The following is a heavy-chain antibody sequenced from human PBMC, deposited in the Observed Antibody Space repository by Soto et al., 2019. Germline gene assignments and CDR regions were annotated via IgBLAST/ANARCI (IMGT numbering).Heavy chain of an antibody. J-gene: IGHJ4*02. V-gene: IGHV3-23*01. Sequence: GGSLRLSCAASAFTFRSYAMNWVRQAPGKGLEWVSAISSSGGDTYYADSVKGRFTISRDNSKNTLYLQMNSLRAEDTAVYYCAKENGYSSSWFEFDYWGQGTLVTSPQ. CDR1: AFTFRSYA. D-gene: IGHD6-13*01. CDR2: ISSSGGDT. CDR3: AKENGYSSSWFEFDY.